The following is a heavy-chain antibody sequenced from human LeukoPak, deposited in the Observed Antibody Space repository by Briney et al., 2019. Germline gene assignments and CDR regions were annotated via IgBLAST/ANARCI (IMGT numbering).Heavy chain of an antibody. CDR3: ARSHSSWYFFDY. Sequence: ALVKVSCRASGYTFTSYYMHWVRQAPGQGLECMGIIDPRGGTTTYAQKFQGRVTMTRDTSTSTDYMELSGLRSEDTALYYCARSHSSWYFFDYWGQGTLVTVSS. CDR2: IDPRGGTT. D-gene: IGHD6-13*01. V-gene: IGHV1-46*01. J-gene: IGHJ4*02. CDR1: GYTFTSYY.